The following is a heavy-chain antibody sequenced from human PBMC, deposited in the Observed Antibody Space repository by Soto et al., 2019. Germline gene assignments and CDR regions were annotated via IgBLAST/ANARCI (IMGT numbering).Heavy chain of an antibody. Sequence: QVQLVESGGGVVQPGRSLRLSCAASGFTFSSYGMHWVRQAPGKGLEWVAVIWYDGSNKYYADSVKGRFTISRDNSKNTLYLQMNSLRAEDTAVYYCARDELSARYYYFDYLGQGTLVTVSS. V-gene: IGHV3-33*01. D-gene: IGHD6-6*01. CDR3: ARDELSARYYYFDY. CDR2: IWYDGSNK. CDR1: GFTFSSYG. J-gene: IGHJ4*02.